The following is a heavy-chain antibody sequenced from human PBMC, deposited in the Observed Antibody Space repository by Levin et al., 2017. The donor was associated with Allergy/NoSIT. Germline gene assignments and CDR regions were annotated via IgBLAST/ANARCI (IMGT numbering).Heavy chain of an antibody. CDR1: GFTFSSYA. CDR2: ISSNGGST. J-gene: IGHJ3*02. V-gene: IGHV3-64D*06. Sequence: GGSLRLSCSASGFTFSSYAMHWVRQAPGKGLEYVSAISSNGGSTYYADSVKGRFTISRDNSKNTLYLQMSSLRAEDTAVYYCVKAYEQWLENDAFDIWGQGTMVTVSS. D-gene: IGHD6-19*01. CDR3: VKAYEQWLENDAFDI.